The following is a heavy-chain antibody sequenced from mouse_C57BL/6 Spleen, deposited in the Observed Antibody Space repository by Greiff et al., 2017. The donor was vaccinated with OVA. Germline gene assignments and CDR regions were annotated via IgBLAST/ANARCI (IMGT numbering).Heavy chain of an antibody. CDR1: GFTFSSYA. J-gene: IGHJ4*01. CDR2: ISDGGSYT. CDR3: ARDYDYDFYAMDY. Sequence: EVHLVESGGGLVKPGGSLKLSCAASGFTFSSYAMSWVRQTPEKRLEWVATISDGGSYTYYPDNVKGRFTISRDNAKNNLYLQMSHLKSEDTAMYYCARDYDYDFYAMDYWGQGTSVTVSS. V-gene: IGHV5-4*01. D-gene: IGHD2-4*01.